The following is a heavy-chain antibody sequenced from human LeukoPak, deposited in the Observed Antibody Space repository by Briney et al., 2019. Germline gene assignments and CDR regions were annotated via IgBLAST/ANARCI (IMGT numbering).Heavy chain of an antibody. J-gene: IGHJ6*02. V-gene: IGHV4-34*01. CDR1: GGSFSGYY. D-gene: IGHD6-13*01. CDR3: ARGLAAADYCYYYGMDV. Sequence: PSETLSLTCAVYGGSFSGYYWSWIRQPPGKGLEWIGEINHSGSTNYNPSLKSRVTISVDTSKNQFSLKLSSVTAADTAVYYCARGLAAADYCYYYGMDVWGQGTTVTVSS. CDR2: INHSGST.